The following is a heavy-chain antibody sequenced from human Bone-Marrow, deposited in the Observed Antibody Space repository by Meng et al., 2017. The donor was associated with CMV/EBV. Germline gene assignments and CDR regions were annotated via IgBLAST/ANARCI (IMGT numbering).Heavy chain of an antibody. CDR1: GYTFTGHY. V-gene: IGHV1-2*02. CDR3: ARDSGSYSFDY. D-gene: IGHD1-26*01. J-gene: IGHJ4*02. Sequence: ASVKVSCKASGYTFTGHYIHWVRQAPGQGLEWMGWINPNSGGTNYAQKFQGRVTLTRDTSITTAYMELSRLRSDDTAVYYCARDSGSYSFDYWGQGTLVTVSS. CDR2: INPNSGGT.